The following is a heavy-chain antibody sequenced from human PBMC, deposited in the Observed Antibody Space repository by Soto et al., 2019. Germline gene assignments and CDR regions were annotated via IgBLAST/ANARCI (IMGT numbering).Heavy chain of an antibody. V-gene: IGHV3-48*03. J-gene: IGHJ4*02. CDR3: TRGPXGDX. CDR2: ISSSGSSI. Sequence: EVQLVESGGGLVQPGGSLRLSCAGSGFTFSSYEMNWVRQAPGKGLEWFSYISSSGSSIYYADSVKGRFTISRDNTKKSLXXXXXXXXXXXXXVYYCTRGPXGDXWGXX. D-gene: IGHD3-22*01. CDR1: GFTFSSYE.